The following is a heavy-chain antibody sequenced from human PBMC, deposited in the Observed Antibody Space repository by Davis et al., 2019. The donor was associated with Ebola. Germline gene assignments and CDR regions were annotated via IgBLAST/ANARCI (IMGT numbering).Heavy chain of an antibody. J-gene: IGHJ6*02. CDR1: GYTFTSYG. CDR3: AKIKQEGTGTFYFDGMDV. CDR2: ISAYNGNT. D-gene: IGHD3-10*01. Sequence: ASVKVSCKASGYTFTSYGISWVRQAPGQGLEWMGWISAYNGNTNYAQKLQGRVTMTTDTSTSTAYMELRGLRSDDTAVYYCAKIKQEGTGTFYFDGMDVWGQGTTVTVSS. V-gene: IGHV1-18*01.